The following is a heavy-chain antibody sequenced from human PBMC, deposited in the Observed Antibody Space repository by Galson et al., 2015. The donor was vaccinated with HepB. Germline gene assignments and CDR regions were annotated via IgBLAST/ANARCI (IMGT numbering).Heavy chain of an antibody. CDR1: GFTFSSYA. CDR3: ARGGMADKYGPGTPSYYFGMGG. D-gene: IGHD3-10*01. CDR2: ISGSGGST. V-gene: IGHV3-23*01. J-gene: IGHJ6*02. Sequence: SLRLSCAASGFTFSSYAMRWVRQAPGKGLEWVSAISGSGGSTYYADSVKGRFTISRDNSKNTLYLQMNSLRAEDTAVYFCARGGMADKYGPGTPSYYFGMGGWGQGTTVTV.